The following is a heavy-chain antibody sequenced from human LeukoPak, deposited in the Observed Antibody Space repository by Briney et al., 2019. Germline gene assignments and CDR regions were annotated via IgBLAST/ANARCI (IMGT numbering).Heavy chain of an antibody. V-gene: IGHV3-74*01. CDR2: INGDGSST. CDR3: ARRYCGSPSCVNWFDP. Sequence: SGGSLRLSCAASGFTFSSYAMSWVRQAPGKGLVWVSRINGDGSSTSYADSVKGRFTISRDNAKNTLFLQMNSLRAEDTAVYYCARRYCGSPSCVNWFDPWGQGALVTVSS. J-gene: IGHJ5*02. D-gene: IGHD2-2*01. CDR1: GFTFSSYA.